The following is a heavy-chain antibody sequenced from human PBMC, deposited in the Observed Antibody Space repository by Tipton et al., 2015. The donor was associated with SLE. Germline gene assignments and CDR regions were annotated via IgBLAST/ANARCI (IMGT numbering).Heavy chain of an antibody. Sequence: TLSLTCTVSGASVSSFCWNWIRQSPGKGLEWIGCVCNSGSANYDPSLKSRGTISVDTSRNHFSLELTSVTAADTAVYYCARSLETFDVWGQGTMVTVSS. CDR1: GASVSSFC. V-gene: IGHV4-59*08. CDR3: ARSLETFDV. J-gene: IGHJ3*01. CDR2: VCNSGSA. D-gene: IGHD1-1*01.